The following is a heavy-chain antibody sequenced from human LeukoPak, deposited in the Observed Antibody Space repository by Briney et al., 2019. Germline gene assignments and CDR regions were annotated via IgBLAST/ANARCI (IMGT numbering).Heavy chain of an antibody. CDR2: ISAASRGI. D-gene: IGHD3-10*01. CDR1: GFTSSTYS. J-gene: IGHJ6*03. V-gene: IGHV3-48*01. CDR3: ARDLVWFGEPKGYYNYMDV. Sequence: QPGGSLRLSCAASGFTSSTYSMSWVRQAPGKGLEWISHISAASRGIYYADTVKGRFTISRDNAENSVFLQMRSLRPEDTAVYYCARDLVWFGEPKGYYNYMDVWGKGTTVTVYS.